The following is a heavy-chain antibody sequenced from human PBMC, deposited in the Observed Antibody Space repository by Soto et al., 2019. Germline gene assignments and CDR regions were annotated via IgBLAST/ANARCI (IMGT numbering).Heavy chain of an antibody. CDR2: INAGNGNT. V-gene: IGHV1-3*01. J-gene: IGHJ4*02. Sequence: QVQLVQSGAEVKKPGASVKVSCKASGYTFTSYAMHWVRQAPGQRLEWMGWINAGNGNTKYSQKFQGRGTITRDTSASTAYMELSSLRSEDTAVYYCASGSSGWYGHYFDYWGQGTLVTVSS. CDR3: ASGSSGWYGHYFDY. CDR1: GYTFTSYA. D-gene: IGHD6-19*01.